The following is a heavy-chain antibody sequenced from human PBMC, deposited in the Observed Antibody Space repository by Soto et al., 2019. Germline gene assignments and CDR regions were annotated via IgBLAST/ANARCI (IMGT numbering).Heavy chain of an antibody. V-gene: IGHV1-69*13. Sequence: GASVKVSCKASGGTFSSYAISWVRQAPGQGLEWMGGIIPIFGTANYAQKFQGRVTITADESTSTAYMELSSLRSEDTAVYYCARVSYDSSGYQVVFFDYWGQGTLVTVSS. J-gene: IGHJ4*02. CDR3: ARVSYDSSGYQVVFFDY. D-gene: IGHD3-22*01. CDR2: IIPIFGTA. CDR1: GGTFSSYA.